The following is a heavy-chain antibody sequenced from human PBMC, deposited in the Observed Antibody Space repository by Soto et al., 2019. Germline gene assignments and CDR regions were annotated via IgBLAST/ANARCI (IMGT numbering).Heavy chain of an antibody. Sequence: PGGSLRLSCLASGFTVTTNYMYWVRQAAGQGLEWLAVIYSGGDIHYADSVKGRFFVSRDTSEITVYLRLSDLRAEDTAVYFCVSRIPSWVFDYWGQGTPVTVSS. CDR2: IYSGGDI. CDR3: VSRIPSWVFDY. CDR1: GFTVTTNY. J-gene: IGHJ4*01. V-gene: IGHV3-53*01. D-gene: IGHD3-16*01.